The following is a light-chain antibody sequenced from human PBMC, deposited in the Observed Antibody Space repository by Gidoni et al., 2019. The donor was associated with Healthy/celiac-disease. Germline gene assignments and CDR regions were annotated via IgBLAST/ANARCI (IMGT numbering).Light chain of an antibody. CDR3: QQRSNWRCS. CDR1: QSVSSY. V-gene: IGKV3-11*01. CDR2: YAS. J-gene: IGKJ2*04. Sequence: ELVFTQSPATLSLSPGERATLSCRASQSVSSYLAWYQQKPGQAPSLLIYYASNRATGIPARFSGSGSGTDFTLTISSLEPEDLAVYYCQQRSNWRCSFGQGTKLEIK.